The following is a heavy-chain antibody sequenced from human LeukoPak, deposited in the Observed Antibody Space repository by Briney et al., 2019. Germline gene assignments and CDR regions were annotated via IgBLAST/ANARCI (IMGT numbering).Heavy chain of an antibody. CDR3: AKDPRPFDAFDI. J-gene: IGHJ3*02. V-gene: IGHV3-21*01. CDR1: GFSFSRYS. Sequence: PGGSLRLSCAASGFSFSRYSMNWVRQAPGKGLEWVSSITSNSVSIYYADSVKGRFTISRDNAQNSLYLQMNSLRAEDTAVYYCAKDPRPFDAFDIWGQGTMVTVSS. CDR2: ITSNSVSI.